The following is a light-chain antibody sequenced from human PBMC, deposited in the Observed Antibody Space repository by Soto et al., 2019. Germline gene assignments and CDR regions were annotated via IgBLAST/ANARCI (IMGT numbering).Light chain of an antibody. J-gene: IGLJ2*01. CDR2: RDN. CDR3: SAWDDNIYGPV. CDR1: SSDIGSNP. Sequence: QSVLTQPPSASGTPGQRVAISCSGGSSDIGSNPVNWYLHLPGAAPKLLIYRDNQRPSGVPDRFSGSKSGTSASLTISGLLSEYEADYFCSAWDDNIYGPVFGGGTKLTVL. V-gene: IGLV1-44*01.